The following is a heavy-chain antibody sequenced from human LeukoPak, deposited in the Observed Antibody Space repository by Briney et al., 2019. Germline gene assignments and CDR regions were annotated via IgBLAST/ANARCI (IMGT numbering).Heavy chain of an antibody. J-gene: IGHJ4*02. Sequence: GGSLRLSCAASGFTFSSYWMHWVRQAPGKGLVWVSRINSDGSSTNYADSVKGRFTISRDNAKSTLYLQMNSLRAEDTAVYYCARGSSGWYYFDYWGQGTLVTVSS. D-gene: IGHD6-19*01. CDR2: INSDGSST. CDR3: ARGSSGWYYFDY. CDR1: GFTFSSYW. V-gene: IGHV3-74*01.